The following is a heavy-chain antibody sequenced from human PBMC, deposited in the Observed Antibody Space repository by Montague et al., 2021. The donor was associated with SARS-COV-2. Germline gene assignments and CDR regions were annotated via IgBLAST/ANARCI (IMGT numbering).Heavy chain of an antibody. D-gene: IGHD3-16*01. V-gene: IGHV4-39*07. Sequence: SETLSLTCTVSGGSIANSHKYWGWVRQPPGKGLEWIGSVLYTGTPYDHPSLTARVTISLDTSKYQFSLKLYSVTAADTATYFCVAGGDSAEAGAYWGQGTLVTVSS. CDR1: GGSIANSHKY. CDR2: VLYTGTP. CDR3: VAGGDSAEAGAY. J-gene: IGHJ4*02.